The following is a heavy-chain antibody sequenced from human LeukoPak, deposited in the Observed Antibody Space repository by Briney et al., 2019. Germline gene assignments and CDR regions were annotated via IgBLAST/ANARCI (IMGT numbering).Heavy chain of an antibody. J-gene: IGHJ4*02. CDR1: GYTFTGYY. Sequence: AASVKVSCKASGYTFTGYYMHWLRQAPGQGLEWMGRINPNSGDTKFAQKFQGRVTMSRDTSLSTAYMELSRLTSDDTAVYFCATHINWNYAGILDYWAREPWSPSPQ. CDR2: INPNSGDT. V-gene: IGHV1-2*06. CDR3: ATHINWNYAGILDY. D-gene: IGHD1-7*01.